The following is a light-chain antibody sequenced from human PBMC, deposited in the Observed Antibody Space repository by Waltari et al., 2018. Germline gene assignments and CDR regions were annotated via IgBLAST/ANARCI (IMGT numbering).Light chain of an antibody. CDR1: QSVLSSSNNKNY. CDR2: WAS. J-gene: IGKJ5*01. CDR3: QPYYSAPIT. V-gene: IGKV4-1*01. Sequence: DIVVTECQDSLAVSLGERSTINCKSSQSVLSSSNNKNYLAWYHQKPGQSPKLLIYWASTRESGVPARFRGSGSGTDLTLTISSLHAEDVAVNYCQPYYSAPITFGQVTRLEIK.